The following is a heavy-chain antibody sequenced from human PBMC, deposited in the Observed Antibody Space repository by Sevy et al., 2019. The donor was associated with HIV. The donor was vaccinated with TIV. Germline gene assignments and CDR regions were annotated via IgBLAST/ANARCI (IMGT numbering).Heavy chain of an antibody. J-gene: IGHJ4*02. Sequence: GGSLRLSCAASGFTFSSYAMSWVRQAPEKGLEWVSAIRGSGGSTYYADSVKGRFTISRDNSKNTLYLQMNSLRAEDTAVYYCAKDYDYGDYADFDYWGQGTLVTVSS. CDR1: GFTFSSYA. D-gene: IGHD4-17*01. CDR2: IRGSGGST. CDR3: AKDYDYGDYADFDY. V-gene: IGHV3-23*01.